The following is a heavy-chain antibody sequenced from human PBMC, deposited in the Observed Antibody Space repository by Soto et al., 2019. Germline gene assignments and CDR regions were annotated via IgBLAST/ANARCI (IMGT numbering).Heavy chain of an antibody. CDR3: AKDESRVVVPDNWFDS. Sequence: EVPLLESGGGMVQPGGSLRLSCAASGLTFSSNAMSWVRQAPGKGLEGVSTISDSGGSTYYADSVKGRFTISRVNSKNTRYLRMNSLRAEDTAVYYCAKDESRVVVPDNWFDSWGQGTLVTVS. V-gene: IGHV3-23*01. D-gene: IGHD2-15*01. CDR1: GLTFSSNA. CDR2: ISDSGGST. J-gene: IGHJ5*01.